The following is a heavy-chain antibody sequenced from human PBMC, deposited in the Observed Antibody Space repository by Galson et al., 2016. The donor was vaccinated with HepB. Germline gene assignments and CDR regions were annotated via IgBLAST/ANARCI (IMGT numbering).Heavy chain of an antibody. V-gene: IGHV3-30*04. Sequence: SLRLSCAASGFSLSYYTMDWVRQAPGKGLERVAFISYDGSTQYYADSVKGRFTISRDTSKNIVFLQMNSLGSEDTAVYYCASDAHGFDYWGQGTLVSVAS. CDR1: GFSLSYYT. J-gene: IGHJ4*02. CDR3: ASDAHGFDY. CDR2: ISYDGSTQ.